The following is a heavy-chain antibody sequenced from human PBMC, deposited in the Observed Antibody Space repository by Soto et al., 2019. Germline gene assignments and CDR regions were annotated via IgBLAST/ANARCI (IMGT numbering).Heavy chain of an antibody. CDR1: GGSISSGDYY. V-gene: IGHV4-30-4*01. D-gene: IGHD6-13*01. Sequence: SETLSLTCTVSGGSISSGDYYWSWIRQPPGKGLEWIGYIYYSGSTYYNPSLKSRVTISVDTSKNQFSLKLSSVTAADTAVYYCARDSIAAAGRLFDYWGPGTLVTVSS. CDR3: ARDSIAAAGRLFDY. CDR2: IYYSGST. J-gene: IGHJ4*02.